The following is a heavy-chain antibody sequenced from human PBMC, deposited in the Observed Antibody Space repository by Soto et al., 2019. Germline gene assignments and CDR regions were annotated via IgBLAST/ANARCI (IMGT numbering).Heavy chain of an antibody. CDR1: GGSISSGGYY. CDR2: IYYSGST. V-gene: IGHV4-31*03. CDR3: ARVGRRSGCSGGSCYPLDFDY. J-gene: IGHJ4*02. D-gene: IGHD2-15*01. Sequence: SETLSLTCTVSGGSISSGGYYWSWIRQHPGKGLEWIGYIYYSGSTYYNPSLKSRVTISVDTSKNQFSLKLGSVTAADTAVYYCARVGRRSGCSGGSCYPLDFDYWGQGTLVTVSS.